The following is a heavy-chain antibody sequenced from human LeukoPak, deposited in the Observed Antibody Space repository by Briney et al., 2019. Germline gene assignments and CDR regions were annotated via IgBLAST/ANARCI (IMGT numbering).Heavy chain of an antibody. D-gene: IGHD3-10*01. J-gene: IGHJ4*02. CDR1: GGSFSGYY. Sequence: SETLSLTCTVYGGSFSGYYWSWIRQPPGKGLEWIGEINHSGSTNYNPSLKSRVTISVDTSKNQFSLKLSSVTAADTAVYYCASRYYGSGSYGWGQGTLVTVSS. V-gene: IGHV4-34*01. CDR2: INHSGST. CDR3: ASRYYGSGSYG.